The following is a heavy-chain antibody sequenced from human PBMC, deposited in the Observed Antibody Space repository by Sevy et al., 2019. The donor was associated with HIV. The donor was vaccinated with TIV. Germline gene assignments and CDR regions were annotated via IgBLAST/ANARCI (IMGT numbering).Heavy chain of an antibody. D-gene: IGHD2-2*02. CDR2: IIPIFGTA. V-gene: IGHV1-69*13. J-gene: IGHJ6*02. CDR3: ARAREDIVVVPAAIQIYYYYGMDV. CDR1: GGTFSSYA. Sequence: ASVKVSCKASGGTFSSYAISWVRQAPGQGLEWMGGIIPIFGTANYAQKFQGRVAITADESTSTAYMELSSLRSEDTAVYYCARAREDIVVVPAAIQIYYYYGMDVWGQGTTVTVSS.